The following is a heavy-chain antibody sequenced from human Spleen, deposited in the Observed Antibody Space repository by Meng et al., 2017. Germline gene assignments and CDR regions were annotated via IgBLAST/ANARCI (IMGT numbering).Heavy chain of an antibody. D-gene: IGHD4-11*01. CDR1: AGSFSDYY. Sequence: VQLHQACAVRLKPSETLSLTCVVSAGSFSDYYWSWIRQPPGQGLEWIGEINHSGSTNYNPSLESRATISVDTSQNNLSLKLSSVTAADSAVYYCARGPTTMAHDIDYWGQGTLVTVSS. CDR2: INHSGST. J-gene: IGHJ4*02. CDR3: ARGPTTMAHDIDY. V-gene: IGHV4-34*01.